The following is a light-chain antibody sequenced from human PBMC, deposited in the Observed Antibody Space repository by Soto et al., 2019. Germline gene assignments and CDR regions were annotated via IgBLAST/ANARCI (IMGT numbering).Light chain of an antibody. Sequence: QSALTQPPSASGSPGQSVTIICTGTSSDVGGYNHVSWYQHHPGQAPKVMIYEVSERPSGVPDRFSGSKSGNTASLTVSGLQAEDEADYYCSSYADSNNWVFGGGTKLPVL. J-gene: IGLJ2*01. CDR3: SSYADSNNWV. CDR1: SSDVGGYNH. V-gene: IGLV2-8*01. CDR2: EVS.